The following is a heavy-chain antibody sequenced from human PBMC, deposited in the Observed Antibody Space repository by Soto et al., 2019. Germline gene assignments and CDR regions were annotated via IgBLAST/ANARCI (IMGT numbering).Heavy chain of an antibody. V-gene: IGHV3-23*01. CDR2: ITGSGDST. D-gene: IGHD1-7*01. CDR1: GFTFSRYG. Sequence: EVQLSESGGGLVQPGGSLRLSCAASGFTFSRYGMSWVRQAPGKGLEWVSAITGSGDSTYYADSVKGRCTISRDSSNNTVYLQMNILRADDTAVYYCVKLRLELLYLDSWGLGALVIVSS. J-gene: IGHJ4*02. CDR3: VKLRLELLYLDS.